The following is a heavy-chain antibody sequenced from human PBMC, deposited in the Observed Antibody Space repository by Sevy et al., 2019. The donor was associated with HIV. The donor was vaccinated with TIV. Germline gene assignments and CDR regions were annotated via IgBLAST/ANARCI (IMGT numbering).Heavy chain of an antibody. J-gene: IGHJ5*02. Sequence: SETLSLTCTVSGGSISSGTYYWGWIRRPPGKGLEWIGTIYYSGSTYYNSSLKSRVTISVDTSKNQFSLKLSSVTAADTAVYYCARHRNSLDMAAAGNWSDPWGQGTLVTVSS. V-gene: IGHV4-39*01. D-gene: IGHD6-13*01. CDR3: ARHRNSLDMAAAGNWSDP. CDR2: IYYSGST. CDR1: GGSISSGTYY.